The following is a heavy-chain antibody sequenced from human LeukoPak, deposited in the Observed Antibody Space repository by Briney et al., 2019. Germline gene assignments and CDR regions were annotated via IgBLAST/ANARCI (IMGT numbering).Heavy chain of an antibody. CDR3: ARDHAGGSGYRYYFDY. CDR2: ISSSSSYI. D-gene: IGHD3-22*01. V-gene: IGHV3-21*01. CDR1: GFTFSSYS. J-gene: IGHJ4*02. Sequence: GGSLRLSCAASGFTFSSYSMNWVRQAPGKGLEWVSSISSSSSYIYYADSVKGRFTISRDNAKNSLYLQMNSLRAEDTAVYYCARDHAGGSGYRYYFDYWGQGTLVTVSP.